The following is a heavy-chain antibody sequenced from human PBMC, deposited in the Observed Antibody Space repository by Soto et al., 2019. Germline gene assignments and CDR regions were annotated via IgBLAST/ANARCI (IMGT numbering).Heavy chain of an antibody. J-gene: IGHJ4*02. D-gene: IGHD2-2*01. CDR3: VRRYCSGTSCTFDY. CDR2: ITGSGTII. CDR1: GFTFSVYE. V-gene: IGHV3-48*03. Sequence: PWESLKISFAASGFTFSVYEMTWVRQAPGKGLEWISYITGSGTIIYYADFVKGRFTISRDNAKKSLYLQMNSLRAEDTAVYYCVRRYCSGTSCTFDYWGLGTLVTVPS.